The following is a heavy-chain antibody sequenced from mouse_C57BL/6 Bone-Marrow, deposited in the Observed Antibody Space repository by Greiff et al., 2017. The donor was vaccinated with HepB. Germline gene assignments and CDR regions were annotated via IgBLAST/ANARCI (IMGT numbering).Heavy chain of an antibody. V-gene: IGHV1-50*01. Sequence: QVQLQQPGAELVKPGASVKLSCKASGYTFTSYWMQRVKQRPGQGLEWIGEIDPSDSYTNYNQKFKGKATLTVDTSSSTAYMQLSSLTSEDAAVYYCARSTAYFDVWGTGTTVTVSS. CDR2: IDPSDSYT. CDR1: GYTFTSYW. D-gene: IGHD1-2*01. J-gene: IGHJ1*03. CDR3: ARSTAYFDV.